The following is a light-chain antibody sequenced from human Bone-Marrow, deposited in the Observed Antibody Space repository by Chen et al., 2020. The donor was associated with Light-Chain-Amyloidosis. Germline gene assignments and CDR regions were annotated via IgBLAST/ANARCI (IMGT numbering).Light chain of an antibody. CDR1: QSINYK. CDR3: QQYNNWPGT. CDR2: GAS. V-gene: IGKV3-15*01. J-gene: IGKJ3*01. Sequence: EIVMTQSPATLSVSPGERVTLSCRASQSINYKLAWYQHKPGQAPRLLIYGASTRATGIPARFSGSGSGTEFTLTISSMESEDVAIYYCQQYNNWPGTFGPGTKVDIK.